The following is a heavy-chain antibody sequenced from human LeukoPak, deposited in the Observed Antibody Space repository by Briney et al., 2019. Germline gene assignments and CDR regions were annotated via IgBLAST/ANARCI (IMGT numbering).Heavy chain of an antibody. J-gene: IGHJ4*02. V-gene: IGHV5-51*01. Sequence: GESLKISCKGSGYSFTTYWIAWVRQMPGKGLEWMGLIYPGDSDIRYSPSFQGQVTISADKSITTAYLQWSSLKASDTAMYYCARHGGTYAYDYWGQGTLVTVFS. D-gene: IGHD5-12*01. CDR1: GYSFTTYW. CDR2: IYPGDSDI. CDR3: ARHGGTYAYDY.